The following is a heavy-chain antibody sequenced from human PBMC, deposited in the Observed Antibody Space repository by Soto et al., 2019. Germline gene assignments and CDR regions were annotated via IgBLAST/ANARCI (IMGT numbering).Heavy chain of an antibody. J-gene: IGHJ4*02. D-gene: IGHD4-17*01. Sequence: PSETLSLTCAVSGGSISSGGYSWSWIRQPPGKGLEWIGSFYHSASTYYNPSLKSRVTISVDRSKNQFSLKLSSVTAADTAVYCCARGGDYEDYWGQGTQVTVSS. V-gene: IGHV4-30-2*01. CDR1: GGSISSGGYS. CDR3: ARGGDYEDY. CDR2: FYHSAST.